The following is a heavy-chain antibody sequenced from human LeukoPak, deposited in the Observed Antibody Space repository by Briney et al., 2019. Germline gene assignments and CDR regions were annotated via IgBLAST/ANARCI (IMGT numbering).Heavy chain of an antibody. CDR2: INPNSGGT. CDR1: GYTFTGYY. V-gene: IGHV1-2*02. J-gene: IGHJ4*02. Sequence: ASVKVSCKASGYTFTGYYMHWVRQGPGQGLEWMGWINPNSGGTNYAQKFQGRVTVTRDKSISTTYMELSRLRSDDTAVYYCARGVYSYSTPFDYWGQGALVTVSS. CDR3: ARGVYSYSTPFDY. D-gene: IGHD2/OR15-2a*01.